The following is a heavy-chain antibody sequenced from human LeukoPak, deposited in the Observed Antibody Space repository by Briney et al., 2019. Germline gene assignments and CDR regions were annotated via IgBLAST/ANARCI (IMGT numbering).Heavy chain of an antibody. CDR2: IYYRGNT. CDR3: ARLIEGAPADH. Sequence: PSGTLSLTCTVSGGSISSSSYHWGWIRQPPGKGLEWIGSIYYRGNTYYNPSLKSRITISVDTSKNEFSLKVNSVTAADTAVYFCARLIEGAPADHWGQGTLVTVSS. V-gene: IGHV4-39*01. CDR1: GGSISSSSYH. J-gene: IGHJ4*02. D-gene: IGHD1-26*01.